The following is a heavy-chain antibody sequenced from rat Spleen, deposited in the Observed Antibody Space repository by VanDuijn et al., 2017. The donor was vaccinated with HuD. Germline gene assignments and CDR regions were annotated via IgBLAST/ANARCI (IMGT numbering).Heavy chain of an antibody. CDR3: TTVVGDSYWYFDF. J-gene: IGHJ1*01. CDR2: ISYDGSST. V-gene: IGHV5-29*01. D-gene: IGHD1-1*01. Sequence: EVQVVESDGGLVQPGRSLKLSCAASGFTFSDYHMAWVRQAPTKGLEWVATISYDGSSTYYRDSVKGRFTISRDNAKSTLYLQMDSLRSEDTATYYCTTVVGDSYWYFDFWGPGTMVTVSS. CDR1: GFTFSDYH.